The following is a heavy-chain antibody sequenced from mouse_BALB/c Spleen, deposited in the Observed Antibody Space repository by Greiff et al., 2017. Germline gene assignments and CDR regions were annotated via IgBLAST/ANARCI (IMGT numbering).Heavy chain of an antibody. CDR2: ISDGGSYT. V-gene: IGHV5-4*02. Sequence: EVMLVESGGGLVKPGGSLKLSCAASGFTFSDYYMYWVRQTPEKRLEWVATISDGGSYTYYPDSVKGRFTISRDNAKNNLYLQMSSLKSEDTAMYYCARRDYYGSSDYWGQGTTLTVSS. D-gene: IGHD1-1*01. J-gene: IGHJ2*01. CDR3: ARRDYYGSSDY. CDR1: GFTFSDYY.